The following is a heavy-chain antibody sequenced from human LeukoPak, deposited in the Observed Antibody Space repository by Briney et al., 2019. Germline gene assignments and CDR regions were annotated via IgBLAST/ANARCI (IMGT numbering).Heavy chain of an antibody. CDR2: INTNTGNP. D-gene: IGHD6-19*01. V-gene: IGHV7-4-1*02. CDR3: ARVTEYSSGWRDYDLDY. J-gene: IGHJ4*02. Sequence: ASVKVSCKASGYTFSTYAMNWVRQAPGQGLEWMGWINTNTGNPTYAQGFTGRFVFSLDTSVTTAYLQISSLKAEDTAVYYCARVTEYSSGWRDYDLDYWGQGTLVTVSS. CDR1: GYTFSTYA.